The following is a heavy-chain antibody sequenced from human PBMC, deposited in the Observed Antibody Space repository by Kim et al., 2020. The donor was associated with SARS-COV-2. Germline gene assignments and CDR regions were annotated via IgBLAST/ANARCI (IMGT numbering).Heavy chain of an antibody. CDR3: ARVMTGHAFDI. CDR2: ISSSGSTI. V-gene: IGHV3-48*03. J-gene: IGHJ3*02. Sequence: GGSLRLSCAASGFTFSSYEMNWVRQAPGKGLEWVSYISSSGSTIYYADSVKGRFTISRDNAKNSLYLQMNSLRAEDTAVYYCARVMTGHAFDIWGQGTMVTVSS. CDR1: GFTFSSYE.